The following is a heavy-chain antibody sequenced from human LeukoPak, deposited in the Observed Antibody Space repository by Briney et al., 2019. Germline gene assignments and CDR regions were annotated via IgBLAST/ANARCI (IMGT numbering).Heavy chain of an antibody. J-gene: IGHJ5*02. D-gene: IGHD6-19*01. V-gene: IGHV4-59*08. Sequence: SETLSLTCTVSGGSISSYYWSWIRQPPGKGLEWIGYIYYSGSTNYNPSLKSRVTISVDTSKNQFSLKLSSVTAADTAVYYCARLGPSIAVAGTDWFDPWGQGTLVTVSS. CDR1: GGSISSYY. CDR2: IYYSGST. CDR3: ARLGPSIAVAGTDWFDP.